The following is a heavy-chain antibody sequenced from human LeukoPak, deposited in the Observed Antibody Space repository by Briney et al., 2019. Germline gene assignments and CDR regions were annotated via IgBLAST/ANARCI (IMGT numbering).Heavy chain of an antibody. CDR2: ISSSSSTI. Sequence: GGSLRLSCAASGFTFGSYEMNWVRQAPGKGLEWVSYISSSSSTIYYADSVKGRFTISRDNAKNSLYLQMNSLRDEDTAVYYCARYYYGSGRLYYFDYWGQGTLVTVSS. V-gene: IGHV3-48*02. CDR3: ARYYYGSGRLYYFDY. J-gene: IGHJ4*02. CDR1: GFTFGSYE. D-gene: IGHD3-10*01.